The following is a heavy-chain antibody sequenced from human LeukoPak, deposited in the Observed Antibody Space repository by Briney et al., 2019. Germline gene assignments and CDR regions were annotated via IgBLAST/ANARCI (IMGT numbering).Heavy chain of an antibody. CDR2: INPNSGGT. J-gene: IGHJ4*02. D-gene: IGHD1-26*01. Sequence: ASVTVSFTASGYTFTGYYMHWVRQAPGQGLEWMGWINPNSGGTNYAQKFQGRVTMTRDTSISTAYMELSRLRSDDTAVYYCARTRLGATTDFDYWGQGTLVTVSS. V-gene: IGHV1-2*02. CDR1: GYTFTGYY. CDR3: ARTRLGATTDFDY.